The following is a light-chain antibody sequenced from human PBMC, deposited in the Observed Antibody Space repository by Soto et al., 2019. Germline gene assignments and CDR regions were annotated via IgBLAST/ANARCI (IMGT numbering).Light chain of an antibody. J-gene: IGLJ1*01. Sequence: QCVLTQPPKVSAGRGHNGTNPCSGSSSTIRGNSVSWYQQVPGTAPKLLIYDDDKRPSGIPDRFSGCKSCTSATLGITGFQAGDEVDYYCGSWDSSLSAYVFGTGTKGTVL. V-gene: IGLV1-51*01. CDR2: DDD. CDR1: SSTIRGNS. CDR3: GSWDSSLSAYV.